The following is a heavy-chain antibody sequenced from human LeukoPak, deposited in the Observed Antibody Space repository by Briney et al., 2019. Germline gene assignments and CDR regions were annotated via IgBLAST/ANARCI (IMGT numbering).Heavy chain of an antibody. CDR3: AGKYYFTMDV. CDR2: IKGDGGAT. V-gene: IGHV3-74*01. CDR1: GFTFSNRW. Sequence: GGSLKLSCAASGFTFSNRWMHWVRQGPGKGLVWVARIKGDGGATNYADSVKGRFTISRDNAKNTLYLQMNSLTDDDTAVYYCAGKYYFTMDVWGQGTTVIVSS. J-gene: IGHJ6*02.